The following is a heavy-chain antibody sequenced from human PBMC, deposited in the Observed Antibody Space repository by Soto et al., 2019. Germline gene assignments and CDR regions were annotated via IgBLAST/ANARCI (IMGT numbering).Heavy chain of an antibody. CDR1: GFTFNIYA. J-gene: IGHJ6*02. CDR2: ISFDGTKK. D-gene: IGHD4-17*01. Sequence: GGSLRLSCAASGFTFNIYAFHLFRHSPDTCLEWVAVISFDGTKKYYSDSVKGRFTISRDNFKNTLYLQMNNLRVEDAALFFCAREDDYGYRYINYGLDIWGQGTTVTVS. CDR3: AREDDYGYRYINYGLDI. V-gene: IGHV3-30*10.